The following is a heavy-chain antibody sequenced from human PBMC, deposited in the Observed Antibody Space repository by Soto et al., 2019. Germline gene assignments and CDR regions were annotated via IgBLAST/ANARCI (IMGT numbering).Heavy chain of an antibody. Sequence: SAKPPCTYSVFTYTFRSMHCVRHYTDQRLEWMGWINAGNGNTKYAQKFQGRVTITRDTSASTAYMELSSLRSEDTAVYYCACMTQTGTFDYSGQGTSVTLSS. CDR2: INAGNGNT. CDR1: VFTYTFRS. CDR3: ACMTQTGTFDY. V-gene: IGHV1-3*01. D-gene: IGHD1-1*01. J-gene: IGHJ4*02.